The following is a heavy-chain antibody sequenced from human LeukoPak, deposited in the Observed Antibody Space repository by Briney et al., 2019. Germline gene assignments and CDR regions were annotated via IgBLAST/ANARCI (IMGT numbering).Heavy chain of an antibody. CDR1: GFTFSSYW. CDR3: AREWPNHIAVAGTLEFDY. CDR2: IKQDGSEK. Sequence: PGGSLRLSCAASGFTFSSYWMSWVRQAPGKGLEWVANIKQDGSEKYYVDSVKGRFTISRDNAKNSLYLQMNSLRAEDTAVYYCAREWPNHIAVAGTLEFDYWGQGTLVTVSS. V-gene: IGHV3-7*01. J-gene: IGHJ4*02. D-gene: IGHD6-19*01.